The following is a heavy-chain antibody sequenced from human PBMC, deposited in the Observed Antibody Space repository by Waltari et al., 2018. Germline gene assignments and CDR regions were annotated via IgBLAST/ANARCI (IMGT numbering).Heavy chain of an antibody. D-gene: IGHD1-26*01. Sequence: QVQLQQWGAGLLKPSETLSLTCAVYGGSFSGYYWSWIRQPPGKGLEWIGKFNLSENTNCSPSLKSRVTISVDTSKSQFSRKLSSVTAADSAVYYCARLSRGSYLRIYYYFDYWGQGTLVTVSS. V-gene: IGHV4-34*01. CDR1: GGSFSGYY. CDR2: FNLSENT. CDR3: ARLSRGSYLRIYYYFDY. J-gene: IGHJ4*02.